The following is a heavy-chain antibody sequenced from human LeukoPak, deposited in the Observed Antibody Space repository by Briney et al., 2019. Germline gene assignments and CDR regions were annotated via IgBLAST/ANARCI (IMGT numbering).Heavy chain of an antibody. V-gene: IGHV3-7*01. CDR3: AVLWSGYSWAFDI. CDR2: IKQDGSEK. D-gene: IGHD3-3*01. CDR1: GFTFSSYW. Sequence: GGSLRLSCAASGFTFSSYWMSWVRQAPGKGLEWVANIKQDGSEKYYVDSVKGRFTISRDNAKNSLCLQMNGLRAEDTAVYYCAVLWSGYSWAFDIWGQGTMVTVSS. J-gene: IGHJ3*02.